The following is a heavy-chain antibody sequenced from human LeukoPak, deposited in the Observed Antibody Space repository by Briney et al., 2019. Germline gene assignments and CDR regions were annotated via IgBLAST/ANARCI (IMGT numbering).Heavy chain of an antibody. CDR3: ARGTTDDY. V-gene: IGHV1-46*01. D-gene: IGHD1-1*01. CDR1: VYTFTSYY. J-gene: IGHJ4*02. CDR2: INPSGGST. Sequence: GSSVNVSCQASVYTFTSYYIDGVRQAPGQGLEWMGVINPSGGSTRYAQKFQGRVTMTGDPSTRTVYMELSSLTSDDTAVYYCARGTTDDYWGQGTPVTVSS.